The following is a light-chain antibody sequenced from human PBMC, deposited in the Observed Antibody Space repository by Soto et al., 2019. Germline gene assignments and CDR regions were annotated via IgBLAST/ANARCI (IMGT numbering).Light chain of an antibody. J-gene: IGKJ1*01. Sequence: EIVMTHSPATLSVSPWEIATLSCRASQSVSSYLAWYQQKPGQAPRLLIYDASNRATGIPARFSGSGSGTDFTLTISSLEPEDFAVYYCQQRSNWPGTFGQGTKVDI. CDR1: QSVSSY. CDR3: QQRSNWPGT. V-gene: IGKV3-11*01. CDR2: DAS.